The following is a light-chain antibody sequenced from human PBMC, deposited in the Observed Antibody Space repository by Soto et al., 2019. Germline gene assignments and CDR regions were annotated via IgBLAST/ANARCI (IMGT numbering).Light chain of an antibody. CDR2: GTS. J-gene: IGKJ4*01. CDR3: QQYHNWPLT. V-gene: IGKV3-15*01. Sequence: ETVMTQSPATLSVSPGERTSLSCRASQSVSRNLAWYQQKPGQTPRLLIYGTSTRATRVPARFNAIGSGTEFTLTISSLQSEDFGVYYCQQYHNWPLTFGGETKVEI. CDR1: QSVSRN.